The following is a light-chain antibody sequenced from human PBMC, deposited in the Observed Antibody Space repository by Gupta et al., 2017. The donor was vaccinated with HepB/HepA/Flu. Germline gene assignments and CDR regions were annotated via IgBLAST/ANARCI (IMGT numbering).Light chain of an antibody. CDR2: DVT. J-gene: IGLJ3*02. CDR1: SSDGGGYNF. Sequence: SALTQPASVSGSPGQSITISCTGSSSDGGGYNFVSWYQQHPGQAPKLLIYDVTNRPSGVSNRFSGSKSGNTASLTISGLQVGDEADYYCTSYTSSSTVLFGGGTRLTV. V-gene: IGLV2-14*03. CDR3: TSYTSSSTVL.